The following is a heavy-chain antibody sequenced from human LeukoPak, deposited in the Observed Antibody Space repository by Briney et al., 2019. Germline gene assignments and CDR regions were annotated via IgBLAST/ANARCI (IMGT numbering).Heavy chain of an antibody. Sequence: EGSLRLSCAASGFTFSSYAMSWVRQAPGKGLEWVSAISGSGGSTYYADSLKGRFTISRDNSKNTLYLQMNSLRAEDTAVYYCAKKPYFDWLLSYFDYWGQGTLVTVSS. CDR2: ISGSGGST. V-gene: IGHV3-23*01. D-gene: IGHD3-9*01. J-gene: IGHJ4*02. CDR1: GFTFSSYA. CDR3: AKKPYFDWLLSYFDY.